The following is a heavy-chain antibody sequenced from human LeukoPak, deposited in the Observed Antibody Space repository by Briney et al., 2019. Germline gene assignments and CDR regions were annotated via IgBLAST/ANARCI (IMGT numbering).Heavy chain of an antibody. CDR3: AKEFAGSHYFYYYMDV. D-gene: IGHD3-10*01. V-gene: IGHV3-30*02. CDR2: IQYDGSDK. CDR1: GFTFSNYG. J-gene: IGHJ6*03. Sequence: GGSLRLSCAASGFTFSNYGMHWVRQAPGKGLEWVAFIQYDGSDKDYADSVKGRLTISRDNSKKTLYLQLNSLRAEDTAVYYCAKEFAGSHYFYYYMDVWGKGTTVTVSS.